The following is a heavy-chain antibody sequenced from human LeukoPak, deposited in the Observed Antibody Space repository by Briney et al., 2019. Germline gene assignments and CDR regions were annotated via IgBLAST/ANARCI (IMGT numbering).Heavy chain of an antibody. D-gene: IGHD6-25*01. CDR1: GYTFKNYD. CDR3: ARAAAGGDDPFDV. J-gene: IGHJ3*01. Sequence: GSVKVSCKASGYTFKNYDINWVRQAPGQGLEWMAWMNPNNDNAGSAQKFQGRVTMTRDTSINTAYMELSSLRSDDTGVYYCARAAAGGDDPFDVWGQGSLIIVSS. V-gene: IGHV1-8*01. CDR2: MNPNNDNA.